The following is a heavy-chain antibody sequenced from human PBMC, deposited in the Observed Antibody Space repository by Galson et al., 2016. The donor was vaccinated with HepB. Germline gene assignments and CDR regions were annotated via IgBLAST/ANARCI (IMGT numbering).Heavy chain of an antibody. CDR1: GFSLSTTGMR. V-gene: IGHV2-70*04. J-gene: IGHJ3*02. Sequence: PALVKPTQTLTLTCTVSGFSLSTTGMRVIWIRQPPGKALEWLARIDWDDDKFYSTSLRTRLTISKDTSKNQVVLTMTNMDPVDTATYYCARIFQRAGYVFDIWGQGTLVTVSS. D-gene: IGHD4/OR15-4a*01. CDR3: ARIFQRAGYVFDI. CDR2: IDWDDDK.